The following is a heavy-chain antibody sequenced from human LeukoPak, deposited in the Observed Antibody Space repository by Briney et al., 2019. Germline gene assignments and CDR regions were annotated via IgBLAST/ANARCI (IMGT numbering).Heavy chain of an antibody. CDR2: IIPIFGTA. J-gene: IGHJ5*02. Sequence: SVKVSCKASGGTFSSYAISWVRQAPGQGLEWMGRIIPIFGTANYAQKFQGRVTITTDESTSTAYMELSSLRSEDTAVYYCARGSSYYDFWSGPTVDPWGQGTLVTVSS. CDR3: ARGSSYYDFWSGPTVDP. D-gene: IGHD3-3*01. CDR1: GGTFSSYA. V-gene: IGHV1-69*05.